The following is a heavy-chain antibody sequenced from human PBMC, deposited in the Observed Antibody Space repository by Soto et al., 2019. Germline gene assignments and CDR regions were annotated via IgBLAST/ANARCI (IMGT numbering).Heavy chain of an antibody. CDR2: IFDSGST. CDR3: AREIMPLTNDWYFDL. J-gene: IGHJ2*01. D-gene: IGHD2-8*01. CDR1: GGSISGGVHS. Sequence: QVQLQESGPGLVKPSETLSLTCTVSGGSISGGVHSWSWIRQPPGKGLEWIGHIFDSGSTYYNPSLQSRLTISVDTSKNQFSLRLSSLTAADTAVYYCAREIMPLTNDWYFDLWGRGTLVTVSS. V-gene: IGHV4-30-4*01.